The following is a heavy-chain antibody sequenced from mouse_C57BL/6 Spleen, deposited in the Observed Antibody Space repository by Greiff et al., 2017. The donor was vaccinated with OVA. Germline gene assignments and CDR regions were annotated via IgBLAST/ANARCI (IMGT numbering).Heavy chain of an antibody. CDR1: GYTFTSYW. D-gene: IGHD1-1*01. V-gene: IGHV1-64*01. J-gene: IGHJ2*01. CDR3: ARSLITTVGEDY. CDR2: IHPNSGST. Sequence: QVQLQQPGAELVKPGASVKLSCKASGYTFTSYWMHWVKQRPGQGLEWIGMIHPNSGSTNYNEKFKSKATLTVDKSSSTAYMQLSSLTSEDSAVYYCARSLITTVGEDYWGQGTTLTVSS.